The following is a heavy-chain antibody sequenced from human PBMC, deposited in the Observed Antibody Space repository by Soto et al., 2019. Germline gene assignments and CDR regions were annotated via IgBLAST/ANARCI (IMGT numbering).Heavy chain of an antibody. Sequence: SLRLSCAASGFTFSNAWMNWVRQAPGKGLEWVGRIKSKTDGGTTDYAAPVKGRFTISRDDSKNTLYLQMNSLKTEDTAVYYCTTDSHTGSYYGYYYYGLDVWGQGTTVTVSS. CDR1: GFTFSNAW. CDR3: TTDSHTGSYYGYYYYGLDV. CDR2: IKSKTDGGTT. J-gene: IGHJ6*02. V-gene: IGHV3-15*07. D-gene: IGHD1-26*01.